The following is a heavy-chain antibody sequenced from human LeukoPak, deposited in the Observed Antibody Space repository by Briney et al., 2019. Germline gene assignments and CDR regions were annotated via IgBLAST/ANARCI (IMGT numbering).Heavy chain of an antibody. J-gene: IGHJ4*02. CDR2: ISSSSSYV. V-gene: IGHV3-21*01. CDR1: GFTFSSYS. CDR3: ARGVEWLAPDY. Sequence: GGSLRLSCAASGFTFSSYSMNWVRQAPGKGLEWVSSISSSSSYVYYADSVKGRFTISRDNAKNSLYLQMNSLRAEDTAVYYCARGVEWLAPDYWGQGTLVTVSS. D-gene: IGHD6-19*01.